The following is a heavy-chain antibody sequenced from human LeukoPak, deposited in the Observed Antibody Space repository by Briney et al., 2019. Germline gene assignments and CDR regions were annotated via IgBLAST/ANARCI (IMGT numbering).Heavy chain of an antibody. CDR1: GGTFSSYA. D-gene: IGHD4-17*01. Sequence: SEKVSCMASGGTFSSYAISWVRQAPGQGLEWMGRIIPILGTANYAQKFQGRVTITTDESTSTAYMELSSLRSEDTAVYYCATKTTVTTSRAEYFQHWGQGTLVTVSS. J-gene: IGHJ1*01. CDR2: IIPILGTA. CDR3: ATKTTVTTSRAEYFQH. V-gene: IGHV1-69*11.